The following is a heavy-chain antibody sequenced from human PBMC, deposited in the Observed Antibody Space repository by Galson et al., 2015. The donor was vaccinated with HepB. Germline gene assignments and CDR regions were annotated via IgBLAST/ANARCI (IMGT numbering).Heavy chain of an antibody. CDR2: IRGSGGST. Sequence: SLRLSCAASGFTFSSYAMSWVRQAPGKGLEWVSAIRGSGGSTYYADSVKGRFTISRDNSKNTLYLQMNSLRAEDTAVYYCAKGGATVVTRGHWFDPWGQGTLVTVSS. CDR1: GFTFSSYA. D-gene: IGHD4-23*01. V-gene: IGHV3-23*01. CDR3: AKGGATVVTRGHWFDP. J-gene: IGHJ5*02.